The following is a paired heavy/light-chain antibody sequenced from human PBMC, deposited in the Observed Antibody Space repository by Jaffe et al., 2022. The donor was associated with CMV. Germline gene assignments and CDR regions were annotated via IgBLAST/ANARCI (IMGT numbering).Heavy chain of an antibody. Sequence: QVQLVESGGGVVQPGGSLRLSCAASGFRFSGYGMHWVRQAPGKGLEWVAVIPHDGSYKYYADFVRGRFTISRDNSNNTLFLQMNSLTTEDTAVYYCARDLGVYHGSGTQSPYDGYDIWGQGTTVTISS. CDR3: ARDLGVYHGSGTQSPYDGYDI. J-gene: IGHJ3*02. CDR2: IPHDGSYK. CDR1: GFRFSGYG. V-gene: IGHV3-33*01. D-gene: IGHD3-10*01.
Light chain of an antibody. CDR3: SSRDFSRLHR. J-gene: IGLJ2*01. CDR1: ILKTFY. Sequence: SSELTQDPAVSVALGQTVRITCQGDILKTFYVSWYQQKPGQAPLLVIYGKDTRPSGIPDRFSASSSGNTASLTITGAQAEDEADYYCSSRDFSRLHRFGGGTKLTVL. V-gene: IGLV3-19*01. CDR2: GKD.